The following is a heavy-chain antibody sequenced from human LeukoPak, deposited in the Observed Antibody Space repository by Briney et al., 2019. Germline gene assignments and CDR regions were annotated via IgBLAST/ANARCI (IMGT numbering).Heavy chain of an antibody. CDR1: GFTFSSYS. J-gene: IGHJ3*02. D-gene: IGHD6-6*01. CDR3: ARPRIAARRFDAFDI. CDR2: ISSSSSYI. V-gene: IGHV3-21*01. Sequence: GGSLRLSXAASGFTFSSYSMNWVRQAPGKGLEWVSSISSSSSYIHYADSVKGRFTISRDNAKNSLYLQMNSLRAEDTAVYYCARPRIAARRFDAFDIWGQGTMVTVSS.